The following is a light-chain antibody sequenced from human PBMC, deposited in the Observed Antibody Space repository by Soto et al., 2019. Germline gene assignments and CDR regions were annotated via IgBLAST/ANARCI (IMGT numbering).Light chain of an antibody. CDR1: QSVSSSY. J-gene: IGKJ1*01. Sequence: SQSTCTISFLTGERANLSYRVSQSVSSSYLAWYQQKPGQAPRLLIYGASTRATGIPARFSGSGSGTDFTLTISSLQSEDFAVYYCQQYNNWPRTFGQGTKVDVK. V-gene: IGKV3-15*01. CDR3: QQYNNWPRT. CDR2: GAS.